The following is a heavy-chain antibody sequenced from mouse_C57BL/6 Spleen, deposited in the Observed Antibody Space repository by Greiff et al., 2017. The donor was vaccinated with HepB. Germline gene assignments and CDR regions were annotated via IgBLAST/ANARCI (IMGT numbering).Heavy chain of an antibody. V-gene: IGHV3-6*01. J-gene: IGHJ3*01. CDR1: GYSITSGYY. D-gene: IGHD1-1*01. CDR3: ARGAVVAPIAY. Sequence: EVKLMESGPGLVKPSQSLSLTCSVTGYSITSGYYWNWIRQFPGNKLEWMGYISYDGSNNYNPSLKNRISITRDTSKNQFFLKLNSVTTEDTATYYCARGAVVAPIAYWGQGTLVTVSA. CDR2: ISYDGSN.